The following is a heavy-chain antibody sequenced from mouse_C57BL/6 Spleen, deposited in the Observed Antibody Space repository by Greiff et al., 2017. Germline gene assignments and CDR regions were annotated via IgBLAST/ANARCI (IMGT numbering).Heavy chain of an antibody. J-gene: IGHJ2*01. CDR1: GYAFTNYL. V-gene: IGHV1-54*01. CDR3: ARDYYGSSDYLDY. D-gene: IGHD1-1*01. CDR2: INPGSGGT. Sequence: QVQLQQSGAELVRPGTSVKVSCKASGYAFTNYLIEWVKQRPGQGLEWIGVINPGSGGTNYNEKFKGKATLTADKSSSTAYMQLSSLTSEDSAVYFCARDYYGSSDYLDYWGQGTTLTVSS.